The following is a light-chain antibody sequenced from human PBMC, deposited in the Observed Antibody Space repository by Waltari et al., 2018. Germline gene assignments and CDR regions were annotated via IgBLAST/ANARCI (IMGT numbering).Light chain of an antibody. CDR1: QSPLHRNGNNY. V-gene: IGKV2-28*01. Sequence: DIVVTQSPLSLPVTPGEPASISCSSSQSPLHRNGNNYLDCYLRKPVQSPQLLIYLGSNRASVVPDRFSGSGSGTDFTLRISRVEADDVGVYYCMQSLQTLWTFGQGTKVEIK. CDR2: LGS. CDR3: MQSLQTLWT. J-gene: IGKJ1*01.